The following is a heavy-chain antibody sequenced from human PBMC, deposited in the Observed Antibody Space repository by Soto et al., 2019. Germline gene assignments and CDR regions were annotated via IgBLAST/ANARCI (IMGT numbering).Heavy chain of an antibody. V-gene: IGHV3-21*01. CDR2: IKVGSSRI. J-gene: IGHJ1*01. Sequence: PGGSLSLSCIVSGFSFSGYNMNWVRQAPGKGLEWVSSIKVGSSRIYQPDSMKGRFTISRDDARNSVYLQINSLRAEDTALYFCVRSPKIGVRGAFWGRGTQVTVSS. D-gene: IGHD3-16*01. CDR1: GFSFSGYN. CDR3: VRSPKIGVRGAF.